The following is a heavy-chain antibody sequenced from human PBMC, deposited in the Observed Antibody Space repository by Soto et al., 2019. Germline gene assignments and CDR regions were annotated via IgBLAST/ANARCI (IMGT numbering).Heavy chain of an antibody. CDR1: GGSFSGYY. Sequence: QVQLQQWGAGLLKPSETLSLTCAVYGGSFSGYYWSWIRQPPGKGLEWIGEINHSGSTNYNPSLKSRVTISVDTSKTQFSLKLSSVTAADTAVYYCARNLGYCSGGSCYRYYYYMDVWGKGTTVTVSS. D-gene: IGHD2-15*01. V-gene: IGHV4-34*01. CDR2: INHSGST. J-gene: IGHJ6*03. CDR3: ARNLGYCSGGSCYRYYYYMDV.